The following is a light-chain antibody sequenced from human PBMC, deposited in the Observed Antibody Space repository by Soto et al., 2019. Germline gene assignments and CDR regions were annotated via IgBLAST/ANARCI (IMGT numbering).Light chain of an antibody. CDR2: SAS. V-gene: IGKV1-39*01. CDR3: LQGYNSFWT. CDR1: QPIGTS. Sequence: DIPMTQSPSSLSASVGDIVTVTCRASQPIGTSLHWYQQRAVKAPKVLISSASRLQSGVSSRFSGSGSGTRFTLTISSLRPEDSATYYSLQGYNSFWTFGQGTNVEIK. J-gene: IGKJ1*01.